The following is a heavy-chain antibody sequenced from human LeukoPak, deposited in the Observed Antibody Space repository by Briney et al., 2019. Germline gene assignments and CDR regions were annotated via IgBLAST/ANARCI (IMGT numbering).Heavy chain of an antibody. CDR1: GFTFSSYG. V-gene: IGHV3-23*01. J-gene: IGHJ6*03. D-gene: IGHD3-9*01. CDR3: AKDGGEYYDILTGYYPRLYYMDV. CDR2: ISGSGGST. Sequence: GGTLRLSCAASGFTFSSYGMSWVRQAPGKGLEWVSAISGSGGSTYYADSVKGRFTISRDNSKNTLYLQMNSLRAEDTAVYYCAKDGGEYYDILTGYYPRLYYMDVCGKGTTVTISS.